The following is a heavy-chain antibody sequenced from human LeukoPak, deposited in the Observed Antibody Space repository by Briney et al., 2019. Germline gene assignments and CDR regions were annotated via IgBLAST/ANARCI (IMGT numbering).Heavy chain of an antibody. Sequence: SEILSLTCAVYGGSFSGYYWSWIRQPPGKGLEWLGEINHSGSTNYNPSLKSRVTISVDTSKNQFSLKLSSVTAADTAVYYCARGRGAYYDSSGPGDYWGQGTLVTVSS. J-gene: IGHJ4*02. D-gene: IGHD3-22*01. CDR2: INHSGST. CDR1: GGSFSGYY. CDR3: ARGRGAYYDSSGPGDY. V-gene: IGHV4-34*01.